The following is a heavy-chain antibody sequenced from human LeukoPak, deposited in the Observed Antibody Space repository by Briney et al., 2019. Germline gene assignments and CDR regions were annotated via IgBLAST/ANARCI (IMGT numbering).Heavy chain of an antibody. CDR1: GGSISGSSYY. CDR3: ARMVVDLNFDY. D-gene: IGHD2-15*01. J-gene: IGHJ4*02. CDR2: IYYSGST. Sequence: SETLSLTCTVSGGSISGSSYYWGWIRQPPWKGLEWIGSIYYSGSTYYNPSLKSRVTISVDTSKDQFSLKLSSVTAADTAVYYCARMVVDLNFDYWGQGTLVTVSS. V-gene: IGHV4-39*01.